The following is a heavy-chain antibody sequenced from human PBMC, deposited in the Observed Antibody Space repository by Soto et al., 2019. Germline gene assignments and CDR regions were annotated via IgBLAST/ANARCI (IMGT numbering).Heavy chain of an antibody. CDR2: ISGSGGST. D-gene: IGHD6-13*01. Sequence: EVQLVESGGGLVQPGGSLRLSCAASGFTFSSYAMSWVRQAPGKGLEWVSAISGSGGSTYYADSVKGRFTISRDNSKNTLYLQMNSLRAEDTAVYYCAKDPSSSSWYLPYYFDYWGQGTLVTVSS. CDR1: GFTFSSYA. V-gene: IGHV3-23*04. J-gene: IGHJ4*02. CDR3: AKDPSSSSWYLPYYFDY.